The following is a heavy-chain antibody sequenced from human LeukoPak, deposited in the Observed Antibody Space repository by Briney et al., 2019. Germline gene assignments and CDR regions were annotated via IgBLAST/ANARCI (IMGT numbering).Heavy chain of an antibody. Sequence: GGSLRLSCAASGFTFSSYSMNWVRQAPGKGLEWVSSISSSSSYIYYADSVKGRFTISRDNAKISLYLQMNSLRAEDTAVYYCARAAYYDFWSGYKFYYYYYMDVWGKGTTVTVSS. CDR1: GFTFSSYS. V-gene: IGHV3-21*01. CDR2: ISSSSSYI. D-gene: IGHD3-3*01. CDR3: ARAAYYDFWSGYKFYYYYYMDV. J-gene: IGHJ6*03.